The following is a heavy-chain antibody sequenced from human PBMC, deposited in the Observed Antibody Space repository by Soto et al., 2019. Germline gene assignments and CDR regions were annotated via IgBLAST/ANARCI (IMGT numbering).Heavy chain of an antibody. CDR1: GGTFSSYA. CDR3: ARERGDYYDSSGYSSFDY. D-gene: IGHD3-22*01. J-gene: IGHJ4*02. V-gene: IGHV1-69*06. Sequence: SVKVSCKASGGTFSSYAISWVRQAPGQGLEWMGGIIPIFGTANYAQKFQGRVTITADKSTSTAYMELSSLRSEDTAVYYRARERGDYYDSSGYSSFDYWGQGTLVTVSS. CDR2: IIPIFGTA.